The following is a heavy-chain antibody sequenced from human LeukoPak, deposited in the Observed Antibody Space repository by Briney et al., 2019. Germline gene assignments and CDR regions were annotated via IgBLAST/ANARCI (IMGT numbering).Heavy chain of an antibody. V-gene: IGHV5-51*01. CDR3: ASSKYSSGRYFDY. Sequence: GESLKISCKGSGYSFTSYWIGWVRQMPGKGLEWMGIIYPGDSDTRYSPSFQGQVTISADKSISTAYLQWSSLKASDTAMYYCASSKYSSGRYFDYWGQGTLVTVSS. J-gene: IGHJ4*02. CDR1: GYSFTSYW. D-gene: IGHD6-19*01. CDR2: IYPGDSDT.